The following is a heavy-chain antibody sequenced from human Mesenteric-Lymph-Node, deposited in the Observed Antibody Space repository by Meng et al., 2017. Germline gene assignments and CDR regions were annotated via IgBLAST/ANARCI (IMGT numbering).Heavy chain of an antibody. D-gene: IGHD4-17*01. J-gene: IGHJ4*02. CDR1: GDSISSTDYY. CDR2: IYYSGSR. Sequence: QVQLQESGPGLVKPSQTLSLTCTVSGDSISSTDYYWSWVRQPPGKGLEWIGYIYYSGSRYYNPSLKSRVTISVDTSKNQFSLKLSSVTAADTAVYYCARGPTTYFDYWGQGTLVTVSS. V-gene: IGHV4-30-4*01. CDR3: ARGPTTYFDY.